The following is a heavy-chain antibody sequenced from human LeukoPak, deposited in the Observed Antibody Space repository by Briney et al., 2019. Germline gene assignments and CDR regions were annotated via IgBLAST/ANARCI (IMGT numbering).Heavy chain of an antibody. V-gene: IGHV3-30*02. D-gene: IGHD3-10*01. J-gene: IGHJ4*02. CDR3: TREDYYYASGR. Sequence: GGSLRLSCAASGFTFSAYGMQWVRQAPGKGLEWVAFVRYDGNDKYYADSVKGRFTISRDNAKNSLFLQMNSLRAEDTAVYYCTREDYYYASGRWAQGTLVTVSS. CDR1: GFTFSAYG. CDR2: VRYDGNDK.